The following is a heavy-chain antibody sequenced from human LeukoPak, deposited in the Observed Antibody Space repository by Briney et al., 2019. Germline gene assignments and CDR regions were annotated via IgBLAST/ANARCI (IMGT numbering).Heavy chain of an antibody. CDR2: ISSSSSYI. J-gene: IGHJ4*02. Sequence: GSLRLSCAASGFIFSNYSMNWVRQAPGKGLEWVSFISSSSSYIYYADSVKGRFTISRDNAKNSLYLQMNSLRAEDTAVYYCAQSNGYSLGFDWGQGTLVTVSS. V-gene: IGHV3-21*01. CDR3: AQSNGYSLGFD. CDR1: GFIFSNYS. D-gene: IGHD3-22*01.